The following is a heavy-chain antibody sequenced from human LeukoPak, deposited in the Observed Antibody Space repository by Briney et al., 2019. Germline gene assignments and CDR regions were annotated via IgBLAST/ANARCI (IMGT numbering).Heavy chain of an antibody. CDR2: IYSGGST. D-gene: IGHD3-22*01. J-gene: IGHJ4*02. CDR3: VAQGYYDNSGYFPYYFNY. CDR1: GFTVSSNY. Sequence: TGGSLRLSCAASGFTVSSNYMSWVRQAPGKGLEWVSVIYSGGSTYYADSVKGRFTISRDNAKKSLFLQMNNLRAEDTAVYYCVAQGYYDNSGYFPYYFNYWGQGTPVTVSS. V-gene: IGHV3-53*01.